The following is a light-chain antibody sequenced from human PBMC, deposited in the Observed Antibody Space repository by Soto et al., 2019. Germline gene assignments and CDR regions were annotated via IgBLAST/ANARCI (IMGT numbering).Light chain of an antibody. CDR1: QDISNY. CDR2: DAS. J-gene: IGKJ3*01. CDR3: QQYDNLPRVFT. V-gene: IGKV1-33*01. Sequence: DIQMTQSPSSLSASVGDRVTITCQASQDISNYLNWYQQKPGKAPKLLIYDASNWETGVPSRFSGHGSGKDFTFNISSRQTEDLGTYYCQQYDNLPRVFTFGPGTKVDIK.